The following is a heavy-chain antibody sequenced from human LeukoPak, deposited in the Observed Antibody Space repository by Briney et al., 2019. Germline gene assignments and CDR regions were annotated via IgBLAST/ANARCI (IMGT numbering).Heavy chain of an antibody. D-gene: IGHD3-10*01. CDR1: GFTFDDYA. V-gene: IGHV3-43D*03. J-gene: IGHJ4*02. Sequence: GGSLRLSCAASGFTFDDYAMHWVRQAPGKGLEWVSLISWDGGSTYYADSVKGRFTISRDNSKNSLYLQMNSLRAEDTALYYCAKDISGSGSYRGPYFDYWGQGTLVTVSS. CDR2: ISWDGGST. CDR3: AKDISGSGSYRGPYFDY.